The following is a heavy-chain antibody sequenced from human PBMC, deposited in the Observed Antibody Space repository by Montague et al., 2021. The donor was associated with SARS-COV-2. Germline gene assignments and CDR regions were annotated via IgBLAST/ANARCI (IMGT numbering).Heavy chain of an antibody. J-gene: IGHJ4*02. CDR3: ATLPSSITIFGVVQGYYFDD. D-gene: IGHD3-3*01. CDR1: GGSISNYY. V-gene: IGHV4-4*07. CDR2: IYASGNT. Sequence: SETLSLTCTVSGGSISNYYWSWIRQPAGKGLEWIGCIYASGNTNYNPSLKSRVTMSVDTSKNQFSLKLSSVTAAGTAVYYCATLPSSITIFGVVQGYYFDDWGQGTLVTVSS.